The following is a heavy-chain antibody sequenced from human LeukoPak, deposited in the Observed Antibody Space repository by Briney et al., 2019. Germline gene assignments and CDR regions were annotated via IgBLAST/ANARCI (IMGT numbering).Heavy chain of an antibody. CDR3: AREGHDYGDYVFDY. D-gene: IGHD4-17*01. CDR1: GGSISSSNW. Sequence: SETLSLTCAVSGGSISSSNWWSWVRQPPGKGLEWIGEIYHSGSTYYNPSLKSRVTISVDRSKNQFSLKLSSVTAADTAVYYCAREGHDYGDYVFDYWGQGTLVTVSS. CDR2: IYHSGST. V-gene: IGHV4-4*02. J-gene: IGHJ4*02.